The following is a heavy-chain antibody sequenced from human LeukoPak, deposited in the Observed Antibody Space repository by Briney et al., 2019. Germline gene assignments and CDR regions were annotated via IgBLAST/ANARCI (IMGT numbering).Heavy chain of an antibody. D-gene: IGHD5-18*01. CDR1: GFTFSSYE. Sequence: GGSLRLSCAASGFTFSSYEMNWVRQAPGKGLEWVSYISSSGNTIYYADSVKGRFTISRDNAKNSLYLQMNSLRAEDTAVYYCARDSDTAMVFDYWGQGTLVTVSS. CDR2: ISSSGNTI. J-gene: IGHJ4*02. V-gene: IGHV3-48*03. CDR3: ARDSDTAMVFDY.